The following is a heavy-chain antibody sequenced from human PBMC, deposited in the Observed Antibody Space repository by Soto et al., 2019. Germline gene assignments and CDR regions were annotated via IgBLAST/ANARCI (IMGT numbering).Heavy chain of an antibody. D-gene: IGHD3-22*01. CDR2: IWYDGSNK. Sequence: LXLSCAASRFTFSSYCMHWVRQAPCKGLEWVAVIWYDGSNKYYADSVKGRFTISRDNSKNTLYLQMNSLRAEDTAVYYCARDEYYYDSSGYLRFDYWGQGTLVTVSS. V-gene: IGHV3-33*01. J-gene: IGHJ4*02. CDR1: RFTFSSYC. CDR3: ARDEYYYDSSGYLRFDY.